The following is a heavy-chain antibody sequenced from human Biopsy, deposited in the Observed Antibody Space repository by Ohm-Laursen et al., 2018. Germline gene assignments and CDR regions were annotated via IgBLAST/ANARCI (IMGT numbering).Heavy chain of an antibody. J-gene: IGHJ4*02. CDR1: GGPFNNHA. V-gene: IGHV1-69*04. CDR3: ATDADGYYTEFDF. D-gene: IGHD5-24*01. CDR2: IVPILGTV. Sequence: ASVKVSCKASGGPFNNHAFSWVRQAPGQGLEWLGRIVPILGTVNYAQRFQGRVALTADKSTGTAYMELNRLISDDTAVYYCATDADGYYTEFDFWGQGTLVTVSS.